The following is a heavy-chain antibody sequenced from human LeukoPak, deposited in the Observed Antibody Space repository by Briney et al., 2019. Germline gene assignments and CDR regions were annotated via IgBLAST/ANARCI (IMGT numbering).Heavy chain of an antibody. CDR2: IGTSSIT. CDR1: GFSFSSYG. J-gene: IGHJ4*02. CDR3: ARVSGSSSQYFDY. V-gene: IGHV3-69-1*01. D-gene: IGHD1-26*01. Sequence: GGSLRLSCAASGFSFSSYGIAWVRQAPGKGLEWVSSIGTSSITYYADSVRGRFTTSRDNSKNTLYLQMNSLRAEDTAVYYCARVSGSSSQYFDYWGQGTLVTVSS.